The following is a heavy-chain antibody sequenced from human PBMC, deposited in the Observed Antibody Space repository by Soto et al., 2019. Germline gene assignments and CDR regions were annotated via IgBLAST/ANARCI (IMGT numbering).Heavy chain of an antibody. J-gene: IGHJ2*01. Sequence: GGSLRLSCAASGFTFSSYGMHWVRQAPGKGLEWVAVIWYDGSNKYYADSVKGRFTISRDNSKNTLYLQMNSLRAEDTAVYYCARGGSSSLSFWYFDLWGRGTLVTVSS. CDR3: ARGGSSSLSFWYFDL. D-gene: IGHD6-6*01. V-gene: IGHV3-33*01. CDR1: GFTFSSYG. CDR2: IWYDGSNK.